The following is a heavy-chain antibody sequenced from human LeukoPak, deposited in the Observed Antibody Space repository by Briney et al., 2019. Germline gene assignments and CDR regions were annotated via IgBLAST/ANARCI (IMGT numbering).Heavy chain of an antibody. Sequence: ASVKVSCKASGYTFTSYGISWVRQAPGQGLEWMGWISAYNGNTNYAQKLQGRVTMTTDTSTSTAYMELRSLRSDDTAVYYCASDGCGTTITAIYYYPYMDDYCKGTPVTVSS. J-gene: IGHJ6*03. CDR2: ISAYNGNT. CDR3: ASDGCGTTITAIYYYPYMDD. D-gene: IGHD4-11*01. V-gene: IGHV1-18*01. CDR1: GYTFTSYG.